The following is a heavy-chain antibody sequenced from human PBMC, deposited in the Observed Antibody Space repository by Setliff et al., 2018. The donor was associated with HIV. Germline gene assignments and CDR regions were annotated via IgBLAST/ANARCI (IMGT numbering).Heavy chain of an antibody. D-gene: IGHD2-2*01. J-gene: IGHJ3*01. V-gene: IGHV1-46*01. CDR3: ARAQPQAFDL. CDR1: DFMFGFSF. CDR2: SSPDGSAT. Sequence: GASVKVSCKGYDFMFGFSFMPWVRLVPGQGPEWRGMSSPDGSATTYAQQFSGRVAMTRDRSTETVYMELNSLTSEDKAIYYCARAQPQAFDLWGHGTMVTVSS.